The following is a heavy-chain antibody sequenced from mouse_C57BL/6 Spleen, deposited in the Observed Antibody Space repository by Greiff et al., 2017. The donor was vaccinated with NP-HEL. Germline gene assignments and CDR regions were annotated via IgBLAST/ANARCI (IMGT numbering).Heavy chain of an antibody. V-gene: IGHV1-7*01. CDR3: ARSGVTTGPGFAY. CDR1: GYTFTSYW. D-gene: IGHD2-2*01. Sequence: QVQLKESGAELAKPGASVKLSCKASGYTFTSYWMHWVKQRPGQGLEWIGYINPSSGYTKYNQKFKDKATLTADKSSSTAYMQLSSLTYEDSAVYYCARSGVTTGPGFAYWGQGTLVTVSA. CDR2: INPSSGYT. J-gene: IGHJ3*01.